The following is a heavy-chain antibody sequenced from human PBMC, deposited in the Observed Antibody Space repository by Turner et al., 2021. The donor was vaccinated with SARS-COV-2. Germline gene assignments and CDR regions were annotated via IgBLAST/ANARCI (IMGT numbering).Heavy chain of an antibody. J-gene: IGHJ6*02. CDR1: GGSISSSSYY. CDR3: ARRLVVQGTDDYSYYYGMDV. V-gene: IGHV4-39*01. CDR2: IYYRGST. Sequence: QLQLQESGPGLVKPSETLSLTCPVSGGSISSSSYYWGWIRQPPGKGLEWIGNIYYRGSTYYNPSLKSRVTISVDTSKNQFSLKLSSVTATDTAVYYCARRLVVQGTDDYSYYYGMDVWGQGTTVTVSS. D-gene: IGHD3-22*01.